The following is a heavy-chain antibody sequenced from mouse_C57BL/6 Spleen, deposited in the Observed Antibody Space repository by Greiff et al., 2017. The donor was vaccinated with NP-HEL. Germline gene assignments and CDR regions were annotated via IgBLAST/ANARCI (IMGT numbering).Heavy chain of an antibody. J-gene: IGHJ2*01. CDR2: ISSGSSTI. CDR3: AIYDYDLYYFDY. V-gene: IGHV5-17*01. CDR1: GFTFSDYG. D-gene: IGHD2-4*01. Sequence: EVHLVESGGGLVKPGGSLKLSCAASGFTFSDYGMHWVRQAPEKGLEWVAYISSGSSTIYYADTVKGRFTISRDNAKNTLFLQMTSLRSEDTAMYYCAIYDYDLYYFDYWGQGTTLTVSS.